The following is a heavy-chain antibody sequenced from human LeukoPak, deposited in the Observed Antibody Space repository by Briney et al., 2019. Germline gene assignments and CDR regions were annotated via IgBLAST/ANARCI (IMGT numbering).Heavy chain of an antibody. J-gene: IGHJ3*02. V-gene: IGHV3-11*04. CDR3: ARESPTYYYDSSGYGDAFDI. D-gene: IGHD3-22*01. CDR2: ISSSGSTI. Sequence: GSLRLSCAASGFTVSSNYMSWVRQAPGKGLEWVSYISSSGSTIYYADSVKGRFTISRDNAKNSLYLQMNSLRAEDTAVYYCARESPTYYYDSSGYGDAFDIWGQGTMVTVSS. CDR1: GFTVSSNY.